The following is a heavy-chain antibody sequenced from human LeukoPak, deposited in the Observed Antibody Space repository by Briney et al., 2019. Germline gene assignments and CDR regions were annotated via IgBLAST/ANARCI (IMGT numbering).Heavy chain of an antibody. CDR3: ARADSSIAARLSRSSIFNYYYYMDV. CDR1: GFTFISYW. J-gene: IGHJ6*03. D-gene: IGHD6-6*01. CDR2: IKQDGSEK. V-gene: IGHV3-7*01. Sequence: GGSLRLSCAASGFTFISYWMSWVRQAPGKGLEWVANIKQDGSEKYYVDSVKGRFTISRDNAKNSLYLQMNSMRAEDTAVYYCARADSSIAARLSRSSIFNYYYYMDVWGKGTTVTVSS.